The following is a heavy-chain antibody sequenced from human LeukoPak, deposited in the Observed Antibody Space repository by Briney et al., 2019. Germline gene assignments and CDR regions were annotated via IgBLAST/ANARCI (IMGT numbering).Heavy chain of an antibody. V-gene: IGHV5-51*01. CDR3: ARLKPYDGDYDSYYYYYMDV. J-gene: IGHJ6*03. CDR1: GSSFTSYW. D-gene: IGHD4-17*01. CDR2: IYPGDSDT. Sequence: GESLKISCKGSGSSFTSYWIGWVRQMPGKGLEWMGIIYPGDSDTRYSPSFQGQVTISADKSISTAYLQWSSLKASDTAMYYCARLKPYDGDYDSYYYYYMDVWGKGTTVTVSS.